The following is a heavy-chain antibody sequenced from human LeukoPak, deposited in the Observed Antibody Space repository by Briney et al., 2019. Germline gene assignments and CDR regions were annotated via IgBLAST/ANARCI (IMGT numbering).Heavy chain of an antibody. D-gene: IGHD2-2*01. CDR3: ARIVRPSSSSGYHFDY. V-gene: IGHV2-70*01. CDR1: GFSISTSGMC. J-gene: IGHJ4*02. CDR2: IDWDDDK. Sequence: SGPALVKPTQTLTLTCTFSGFSISTSGMCVSWIRQPPGKALEWLALIDWDDDKYYITSLKTRLTISKDTSNNQVVLTMTNMDPVDTATYYRARIVRPSSSSGYHFDYWGQGALVTVSS.